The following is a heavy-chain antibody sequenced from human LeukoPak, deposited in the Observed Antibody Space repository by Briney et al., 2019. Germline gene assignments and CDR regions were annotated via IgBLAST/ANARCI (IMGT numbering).Heavy chain of an antibody. D-gene: IGHD3-10*01. CDR2: ISTTGTT. Sequence: PSETLSLTCTVSGGSISSGSYYWSWIRQPAGKGLDWIGRISTTGTTNYNPSLKSRVTISLDTFKNQFSLKLSSVTAADTAVYYCARTTMVRGAYYMDVWGKGTTVTISS. CDR3: ARTTMVRGAYYMDV. CDR1: GGSISSGSYY. J-gene: IGHJ6*03. V-gene: IGHV4-61*02.